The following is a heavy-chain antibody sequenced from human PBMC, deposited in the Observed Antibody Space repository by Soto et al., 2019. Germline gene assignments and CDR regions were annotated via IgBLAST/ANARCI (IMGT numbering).Heavy chain of an antibody. J-gene: IGHJ4*02. CDR2: ISGSGGST. CDR1: GFTFSSYA. CDR3: AKDRIPPTHYQLLSAEFDY. V-gene: IGHV3-23*01. D-gene: IGHD2-2*01. Sequence: GGSLRLSCAASGFTFSSYAMSWVRQAPGKGLEWVSAISGSGGSTYYADSVKGRFTISRDNSKNTLYLQMNSLRAEDTAVYYCAKDRIPPTHYQLLSAEFDYWGQGPLVTVSS.